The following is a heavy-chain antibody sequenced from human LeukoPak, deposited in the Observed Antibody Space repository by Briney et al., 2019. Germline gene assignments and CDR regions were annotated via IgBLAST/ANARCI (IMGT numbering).Heavy chain of an antibody. V-gene: IGHV4-38-2*01. CDR1: GYSISSGYY. CDR3: ATYLRLGELSPSGDAFDI. D-gene: IGHD3-16*02. J-gene: IGHJ3*02. Sequence: SETLSLTCAVSGYSISSGYYWGWIRQPPGKGLEWIGGIYHSGSTYYNPSLKSRVTISVDTSKNQFSLKLSSVTAADTAVYYCATYLRLGELSPSGDAFDIWGQGTMVTVSS. CDR2: IYHSGST.